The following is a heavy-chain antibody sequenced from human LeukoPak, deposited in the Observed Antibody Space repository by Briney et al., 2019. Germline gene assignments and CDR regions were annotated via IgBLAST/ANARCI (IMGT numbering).Heavy chain of an antibody. CDR3: ARARRETATYYYDSSGYFVYGASDI. CDR1: GGTFSSYA. CDR2: IIPIFGTA. J-gene: IGHJ3*02. D-gene: IGHD3-22*01. Sequence: SVKVSCKASGGTFSSYAISGVRQAPGQGLEWMGRIIPIFGTANYAKKFQGRVTITTDESTSTAYMELSSLRSEDTAVYYCARARRETATYYYDSSGYFVYGASDIWGQGTMVTVSS. V-gene: IGHV1-69*05.